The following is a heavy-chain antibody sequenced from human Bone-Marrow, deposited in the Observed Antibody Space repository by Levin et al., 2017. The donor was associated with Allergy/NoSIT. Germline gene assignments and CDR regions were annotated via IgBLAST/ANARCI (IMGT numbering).Heavy chain of an antibody. CDR3: ARTTQNWLDP. D-gene: IGHD4-17*01. J-gene: IGHJ5*02. V-gene: IGHV3-48*01. CDR1: GFALSGYA. CDR2: ISSSSSTI. Sequence: GGSLRLSCAASGFALSGYAMNWVRQAPGKGLEWVSYISSSSSTIYYADSVKGRFTISRDNAKNSLYLQMNSLRAEDTAVYYCARTTQNWLDPWGQGTLVTVSS.